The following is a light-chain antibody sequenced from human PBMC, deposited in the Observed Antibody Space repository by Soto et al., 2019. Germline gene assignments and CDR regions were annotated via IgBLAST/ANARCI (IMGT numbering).Light chain of an antibody. CDR2: DAS. Sequence: EIVLTQSPATLSLSPGERATLSCRASQSVSSYLAWYQQKPGQAPRLLIYDASNRATGIPARFSGSGSGTDFPLTISSLEPEDFAVDYCQQRSNWPPDLTFGGGTKVEIK. J-gene: IGKJ4*01. CDR3: QQRSNWPPDLT. CDR1: QSVSSY. V-gene: IGKV3-11*01.